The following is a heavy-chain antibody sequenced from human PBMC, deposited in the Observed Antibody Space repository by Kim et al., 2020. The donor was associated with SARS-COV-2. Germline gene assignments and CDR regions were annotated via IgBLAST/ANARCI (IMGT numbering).Heavy chain of an antibody. V-gene: IGHV3-9*01. Sequence: GGSLRLSCTASGFTFNDYAMHWVRQTPGKGLEWVSGISWNSVDIVYADSVKGRFTISRDNAKNSLYLQMSSLRTEDTALYYCARDVRLRPQFYFDHWGQGTLVTVSS. CDR3: ARDVRLRPQFYFDH. CDR1: GFTFNDYA. CDR2: ISWNSVDI. J-gene: IGHJ4*02. D-gene: IGHD4-17*01.